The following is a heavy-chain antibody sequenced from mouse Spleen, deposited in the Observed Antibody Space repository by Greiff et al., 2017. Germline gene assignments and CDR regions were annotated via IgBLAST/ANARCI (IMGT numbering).Heavy chain of an antibody. Sequence: VKVVESGPGLVAPSQSLSITCTVSGFSLTSYDISWIRQPPGKGLEWLGVIWTGGGTNYNSAFMSRLSISKDNSKSQVFLKMNSLQTDDTAIYYCVSSSDGNSAWFAYWGQGTLVTVSA. CDR3: VSSSDGNSAWFAY. CDR1: GFSLTSYD. V-gene: IGHV2-9-2*01. J-gene: IGHJ3*01. CDR2: IWTGGGT. D-gene: IGHD2-1*01.